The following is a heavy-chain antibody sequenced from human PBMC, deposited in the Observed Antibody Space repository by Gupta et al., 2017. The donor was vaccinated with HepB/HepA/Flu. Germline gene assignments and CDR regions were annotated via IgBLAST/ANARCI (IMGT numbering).Heavy chain of an antibody. Sequence: EVQLVESGGGLVQPGGSLRLSCAASGFTFSSYWMHWVRQSPGKGLVWVSRINSDGSSTSYADSVKGRFTISRDNAKNTLYLQMNSLRAEDTAVYYCARVGITMSYRSDAFDIWGQGTMVTVSS. CDR1: GFTFSSYW. CDR2: INSDGSST. D-gene: IGHD3-10*02. V-gene: IGHV3-74*01. J-gene: IGHJ3*02. CDR3: ARVGITMSYRSDAFDI.